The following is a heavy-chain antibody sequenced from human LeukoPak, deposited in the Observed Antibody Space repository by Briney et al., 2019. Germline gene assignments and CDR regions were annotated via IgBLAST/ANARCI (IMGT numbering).Heavy chain of an antibody. CDR1: GFTFSSYW. V-gene: IGHV3-7*01. CDR3: ARVRYMVV. Sequence: PGGSLRLSCAVSGFTFSSYWMNWVRQAPGKGLEWVANIKEDGSEKNYVDSVKGRFTISRDNAKNSLYLQMNSLRAEDTAVYYCARVRYMVVWGKGTTVTVSS. CDR2: IKEDGSEK. J-gene: IGHJ6*03.